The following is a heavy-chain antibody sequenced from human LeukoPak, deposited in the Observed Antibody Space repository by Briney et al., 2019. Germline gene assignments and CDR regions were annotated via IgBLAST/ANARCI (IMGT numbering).Heavy chain of an antibody. CDR2: IFYSGST. Sequence: TEPLSHTRTVSGGPISIYYGSWIPQPPEKGREGIGYIFYSGSTNYNHSLKSRVTITVDTSKNHLSLKLSSVTASDTAVYYCAREPDMVRGIHYFDYWGQGTLVTVSS. V-gene: IGHV4-59*13. D-gene: IGHD3-10*01. J-gene: IGHJ4*02. CDR1: GGPISIYY. CDR3: AREPDMVRGIHYFDY.